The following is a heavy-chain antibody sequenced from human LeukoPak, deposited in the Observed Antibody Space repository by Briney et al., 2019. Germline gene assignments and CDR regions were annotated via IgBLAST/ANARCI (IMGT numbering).Heavy chain of an antibody. D-gene: IGHD3-22*01. CDR1: GFTFDDYA. CDR3: AKDKDYYDSATLDY. J-gene: IGHJ4*02. V-gene: IGHV3-9*01. CDR2: ISWNSGSI. Sequence: GRSLRLSCAASGFTFDDYAMNWVRQAPGKGLEWVSGISWNSGSIGYADSVKGRFTISRDNAKNSLYLQMNSLRAEGTALYYCAKDKDYYDSATLDYWGQGTLVTVSS.